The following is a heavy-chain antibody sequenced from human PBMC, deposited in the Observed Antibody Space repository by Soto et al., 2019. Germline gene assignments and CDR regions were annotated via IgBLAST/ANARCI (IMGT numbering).Heavy chain of an antibody. J-gene: IGHJ6*02. CDR3: ASVDSYDSRVGYGMEV. D-gene: IGHD3-22*01. Sequence: QVQLVQSGAEVRKPGASRTVSCKHFGYTFTSSGISWVRQAPGQGLTGMGWISAYNGNRNYAKKLKARVTVTTDTSTSTAYMELRSLRSDDTAVYYCASVDSYDSRVGYGMEVWGQGSTVTVSS. V-gene: IGHV1-18*01. CDR1: GYTFTSSG. CDR2: ISAYNGNR.